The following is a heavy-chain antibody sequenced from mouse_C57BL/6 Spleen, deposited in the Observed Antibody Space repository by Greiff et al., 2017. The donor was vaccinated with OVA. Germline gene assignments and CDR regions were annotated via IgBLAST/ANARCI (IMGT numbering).Heavy chain of an antibody. V-gene: IGHV1-50*01. CDR2: IDPSDSYT. Sequence: QVQLQQPGAELVKPGASVKLSCKASGYTFTSYWMQWVKQRPGQGLEWIGEIDPSDSYTNYNQKFKGKATLTVDTSSSTAYMQLSSLTSEDSAVYYCARRGSYYYGSSLDYWGQGTTLTVSS. CDR3: ARRGSYYYGSSLDY. CDR1: GYTFTSYW. J-gene: IGHJ2*01. D-gene: IGHD1-1*01.